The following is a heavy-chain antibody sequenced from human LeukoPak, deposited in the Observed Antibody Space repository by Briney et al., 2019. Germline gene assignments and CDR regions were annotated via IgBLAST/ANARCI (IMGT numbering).Heavy chain of an antibody. CDR3: ARGGEYYDFRSGYYTWFDP. V-gene: IGHV1-2*02. Sequence: ASVKVSCKASGYTFTGYYIHWVRQAPGQGLEWMGWINPNIGGTSFAQKFHGRVTMTRDTSITTACMELTRLRSDDTAVYYCARGGEYYDFRSGYYTWFDPWGQGTLVIVSS. CDR1: GYTFTGYY. CDR2: INPNIGGT. J-gene: IGHJ5*02. D-gene: IGHD3-3*01.